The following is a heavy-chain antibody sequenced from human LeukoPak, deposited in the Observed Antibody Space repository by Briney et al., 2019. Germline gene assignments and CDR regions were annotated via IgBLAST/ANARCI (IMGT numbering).Heavy chain of an antibody. V-gene: IGHV4-34*01. Sequence: SETLSLTCAVYGGSFSGYYWSWIRQPPGKGLEWIGEINHSGSTNYNPSLKSRVTISVDTSKNQFSLKLSSVTAADTAVYYCARHRIAVYYYYYYYYMDVWGKGTTVTISS. D-gene: IGHD6-19*01. CDR1: GGSFSGYY. CDR2: INHSGST. J-gene: IGHJ6*03. CDR3: ARHRIAVYYYYYYYYMDV.